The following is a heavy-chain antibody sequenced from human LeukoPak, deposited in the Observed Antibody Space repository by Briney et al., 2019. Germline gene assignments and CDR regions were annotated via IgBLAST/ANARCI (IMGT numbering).Heavy chain of an antibody. J-gene: IGHJ5*02. CDR2: IKLEGSDK. V-gene: IGHV3-7*01. Sequence: GSLRLSCAASGFTFSCYWMSWVRQAPGKGLEWVANIKLEGSDKYYVDSVKVRITIYRANANNSLYLQMNSLRAADTAVYYCARNDFWSVYRVTAYDRWGQGTLVTVSS. D-gene: IGHD3-3*01. CDR1: GFTFSCYW. CDR3: ARNDFWSVYRVTAYDR.